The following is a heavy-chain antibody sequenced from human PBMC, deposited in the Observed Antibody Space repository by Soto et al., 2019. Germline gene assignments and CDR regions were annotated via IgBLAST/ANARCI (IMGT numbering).Heavy chain of an antibody. Sequence: SETLSLTCTVSGGSISSSSYYWGWIRQPPGKGLEWIGSIYYSGSTYYNPSLKSRVTISVDTSKNQFSLKLSSVTAADTAVYYCARHVYVAIDYWGQGTLVTVSS. CDR3: ARHVYVAIDY. CDR2: IYYSGST. D-gene: IGHD3-16*01. J-gene: IGHJ4*02. V-gene: IGHV4-39*01. CDR1: GGSISSSSYY.